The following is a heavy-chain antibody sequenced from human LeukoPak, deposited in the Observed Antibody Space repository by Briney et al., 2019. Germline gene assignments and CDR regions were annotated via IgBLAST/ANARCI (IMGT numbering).Heavy chain of an antibody. CDR2: IYYSGST. CDR3: ARGFPHDAFDI. J-gene: IGHJ3*02. V-gene: IGHV4-39*07. Sequence: SETLSLTCTVSGGSISSSSYYWGWIRQPPGKGLEWIGSIYYSGSTYYNPSLKSRVTISVDTSKNQFSLKLSSVTAADTAVYYCARGFPHDAFDIWGQGTMVTVSS. CDR1: GGSISSSSYY.